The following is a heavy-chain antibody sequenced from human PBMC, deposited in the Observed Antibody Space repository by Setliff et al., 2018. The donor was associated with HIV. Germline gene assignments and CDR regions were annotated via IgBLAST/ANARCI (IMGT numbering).Heavy chain of an antibody. Sequence: ASVKVSCKASGYTFTTYYVHWVRQAPGQGLEWMGILNPSGDSTAYAQQFQGRVTMTRDTSTSTVYMELSSLRPEGTAVYYCARGGYHGFGSYGDYWGQGTLVTVSS. CDR2: LNPSGDST. CDR3: ARGGYHGFGSYGDY. D-gene: IGHD3-10*01. J-gene: IGHJ4*02. CDR1: GYTFTTYY. V-gene: IGHV1-46*01.